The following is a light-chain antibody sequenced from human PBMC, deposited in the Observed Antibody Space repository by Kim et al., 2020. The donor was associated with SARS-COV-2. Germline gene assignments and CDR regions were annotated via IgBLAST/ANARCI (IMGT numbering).Light chain of an antibody. Sequence: QLVLTQPPSASGTPGQRVTISCSGSSSDIGRNTVNWYQQVPGTAPTLVIYTNYQRPSGVPDRFSGSKSGTSASLAISGLQSDDEAVYYCASWDDSLKVVIFGGGTQLTVL. CDR2: TNY. V-gene: IGLV1-44*01. CDR1: SSDIGRNT. J-gene: IGLJ2*01. CDR3: ASWDDSLKVVI.